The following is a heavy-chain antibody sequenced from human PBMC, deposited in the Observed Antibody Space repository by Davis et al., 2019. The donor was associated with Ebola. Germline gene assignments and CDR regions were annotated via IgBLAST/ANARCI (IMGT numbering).Heavy chain of an antibody. CDR2: MSNDGTNE. CDR3: AKATHEEYYGDYGMDV. CDR1: GFTFSNYA. Sequence: PGGSLRLSCAASGFTFSNYAMSWVRQAPGKGLVWVAVMSNDGTNEYYADSVKGRFTISRDNSKNTLYLQMNSLRPEDTAVYYCAKATHEEYYGDYGMDVWGQGTTVTVSS. V-gene: IGHV3-30*18. D-gene: IGHD4-17*01. J-gene: IGHJ6*02.